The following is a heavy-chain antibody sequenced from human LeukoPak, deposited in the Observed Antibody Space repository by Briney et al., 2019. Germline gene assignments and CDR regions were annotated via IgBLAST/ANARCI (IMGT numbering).Heavy chain of an antibody. D-gene: IGHD3-16*01. Sequence: GGSLRLSCAASGFTFNNYGMHWVRQAPGKGLEWVAVMWHDGGEKYYADSVKGRFTISRDNSKNTMYLQMNGLRAEDTAVYYCAGGRGSYGLWDTWGQGTLVSVSS. CDR1: GFTFNNYG. J-gene: IGHJ5*02. CDR2: MWHDGGEK. V-gene: IGHV3-33*08. CDR3: AGGRGSYGLWDT.